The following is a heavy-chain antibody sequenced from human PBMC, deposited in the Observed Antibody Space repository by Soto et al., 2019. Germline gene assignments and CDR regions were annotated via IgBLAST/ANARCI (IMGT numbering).Heavy chain of an antibody. J-gene: IGHJ4*02. CDR2: IRGSGGST. D-gene: IGHD3-10*01. CDR1: GFTFSSYA. CDR3: AKDGYGSGSYRHYFDY. V-gene: IGHV3-23*01. Sequence: EVQLLESGGGLVQPGGSLRPSCAASGFTFSSYAMSWVRQAPGKGLEGVSAIRGSGGSTYYADSVKGRFTISRDNSKNTLYLQMNSLRAEDTAVYYCAKDGYGSGSYRHYFDYWGQGTLVTVSS.